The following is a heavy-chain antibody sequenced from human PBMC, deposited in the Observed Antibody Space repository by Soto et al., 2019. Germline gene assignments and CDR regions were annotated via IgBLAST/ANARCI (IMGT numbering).Heavy chain of an antibody. CDR3: ARDPNGDYLGAFDF. CDR2: IGANGGGT. V-gene: IGHV3-23*01. Sequence: EVQLLEPGGGLVQPGGSLRLSCAASGFTFSSFFMSWVRQAPGKGLDWVSGIGANGGGTYYADSVKGRFIISRDNSKNTLYMQMNRLRAEDTAVYYCARDPNGDYLGAFDFWGQKTMVTVSS. CDR1: GFTFSSFF. D-gene: IGHD4-17*01. J-gene: IGHJ3*01.